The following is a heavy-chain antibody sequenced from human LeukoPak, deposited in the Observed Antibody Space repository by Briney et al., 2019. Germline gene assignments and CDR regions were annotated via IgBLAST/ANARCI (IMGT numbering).Heavy chain of an antibody. CDR3: ARNAGGNYPQGAFDL. D-gene: IGHD1-26*01. Sequence: GGSLRLSCAASGFTFSSFEMNWVRQAPGKGLEWVSYISSTGTTIYYADSVKGRFTISRDNAKKSLYLQMNSLRAEDTAVYYCARNAGGNYPQGAFDLWGQGTMVTVSS. CDR2: ISSTGTTI. CDR1: GFTFSSFE. J-gene: IGHJ3*01. V-gene: IGHV3-48*03.